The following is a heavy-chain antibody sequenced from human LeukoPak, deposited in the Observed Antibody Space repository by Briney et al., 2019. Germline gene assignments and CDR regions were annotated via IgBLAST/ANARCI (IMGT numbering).Heavy chain of an antibody. D-gene: IGHD4-17*01. V-gene: IGHV4-59*01. CDR3: ARGGWLDYGDYDYYYGMDV. CDR2: IYYSGST. CDR1: GGSISSYY. Sequence: PSETLSLTCTVSGGSISSYYWSWIRQPPGKGLEWIAYIYYSGSTHYNPSLKSRVTISVDTSKNQFSLKLSSVTAADTAVYYCARGGWLDYGDYDYYYGMDVWGQGTTVTVSS. J-gene: IGHJ6*02.